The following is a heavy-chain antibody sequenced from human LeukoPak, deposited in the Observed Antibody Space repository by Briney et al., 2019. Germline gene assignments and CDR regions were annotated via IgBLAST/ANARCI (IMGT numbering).Heavy chain of an antibody. CDR2: ISSSSSYI. CDR3: ARVGGGMSCSSTSCPPDV. Sequence: KAGGSLRLSCAASGFTFSSYGMSWVRQAPGKGLEWVSSISSSSSYIYYADSVKGRFTISRDNAKNSLYLQMNSLRAEDTAVYYCARVGGGMSCSSTSCPPDVWGKGTTVTISS. D-gene: IGHD2-2*01. V-gene: IGHV3-21*01. J-gene: IGHJ6*04. CDR1: GFTFSSYG.